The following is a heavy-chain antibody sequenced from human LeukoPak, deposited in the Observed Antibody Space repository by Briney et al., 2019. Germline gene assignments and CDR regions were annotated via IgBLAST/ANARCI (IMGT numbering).Heavy chain of an antibody. J-gene: IGHJ4*02. Sequence: VKVSRKASGGTFSSYAISWVRQAPGQGLEWMGRIIPIFGTANYAQKFQGRVTITTDESTSTAYMELSSLRSEDTAVYYCARDAGRDGYNWNYWGQGTLVTVSS. V-gene: IGHV1-69*05. CDR1: GGTFSSYA. CDR2: IIPIFGTA. CDR3: ARDAGRDGYNWNY. D-gene: IGHD5-24*01.